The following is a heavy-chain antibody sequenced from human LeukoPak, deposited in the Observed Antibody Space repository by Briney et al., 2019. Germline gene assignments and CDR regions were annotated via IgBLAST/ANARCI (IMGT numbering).Heavy chain of an antibody. Sequence: GGSLGLSCAASGFTFSSYAMSWLRQAPGMGLEWVSAISGSGGSTYYADSVKGRFTISRDNSKNTLYLQMNSLRAEDTAVYYCAKSSIAAATFDYWGQGTLVTVSS. CDR1: GFTFSSYA. V-gene: IGHV3-23*01. J-gene: IGHJ4*02. CDR2: ISGSGGST. D-gene: IGHD6-25*01. CDR3: AKSSIAAATFDY.